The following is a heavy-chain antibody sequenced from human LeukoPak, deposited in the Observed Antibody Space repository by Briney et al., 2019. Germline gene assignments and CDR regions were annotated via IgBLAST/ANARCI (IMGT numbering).Heavy chain of an antibody. CDR3: ASRPGGTSLRYFDWLPSPFDY. D-gene: IGHD3-9*01. J-gene: IGHJ4*02. Sequence: GGSLRLSCAASGFTVCSNYMSWVRQAPGRGLEWVSVIYSGGSTYYADSVKGRFTISRDNSKNTLYLQMNSLRAEDTAVYYCASRPGGTSLRYFDWLPSPFDYWGQGTLVTVSS. CDR1: GFTVCSNY. CDR2: IYSGGST. V-gene: IGHV3-53*01.